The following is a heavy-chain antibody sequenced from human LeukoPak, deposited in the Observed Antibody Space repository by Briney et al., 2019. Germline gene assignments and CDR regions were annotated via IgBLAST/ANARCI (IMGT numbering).Heavy chain of an antibody. Sequence: GGSLRLSCAASGFTFSNYGMNWVRQAPGKGLEWVSGISGSGGSTYSADSVKGRFIISRDNSKNSLYLQMNTLRAEDTAVYYCARDRHKYNYDSGGYPPYWGQGTLVTVSS. D-gene: IGHD3-22*01. V-gene: IGHV3-23*01. CDR3: ARDRHKYNYDSGGYPPY. CDR2: ISGSGGST. J-gene: IGHJ4*02. CDR1: GFTFSNYG.